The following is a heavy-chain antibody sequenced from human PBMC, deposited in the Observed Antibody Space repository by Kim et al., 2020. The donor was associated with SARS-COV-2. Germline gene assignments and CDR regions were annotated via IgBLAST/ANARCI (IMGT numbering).Heavy chain of an antibody. CDR3: ATCSAAGRRYYYYYGMDV. CDR1: GGTFSSYA. Sequence: SVKVSCKASGGTFSSYAISWVRQAPGQGLEWMGGIIPIFGTANYAQKFQGRVTITADESTSTAYMELSSLRSEDTAVYYCATCSAAGRRYYYYYGMDVWGQGTTVTVSS. D-gene: IGHD6-13*01. V-gene: IGHV1-69*13. J-gene: IGHJ6*02. CDR2: IIPIFGTA.